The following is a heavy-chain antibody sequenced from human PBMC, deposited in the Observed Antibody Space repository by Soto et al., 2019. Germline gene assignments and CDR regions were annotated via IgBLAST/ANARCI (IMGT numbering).Heavy chain of an antibody. D-gene: IGHD6-13*01. J-gene: IGHJ4*02. CDR1: GFTFSDYY. V-gene: IGHV3-11*01. CDR2: IGSSGSTI. CDR3: ARAPGGAYSSSWYPPLDY. Sequence: QVQLVESGGGLVKPGGSLRLSCAASGFTFSDYYMSWIRQAPGKGLEWVSYIGSSGSTIYYADSVKGRFTISRDNAKNSLYLQMNSRRAEDTAVYYCARAPGGAYSSSWYPPLDYWGQGTLVTVSS.